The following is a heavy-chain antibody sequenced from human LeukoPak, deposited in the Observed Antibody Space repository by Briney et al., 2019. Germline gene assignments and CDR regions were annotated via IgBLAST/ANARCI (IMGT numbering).Heavy chain of an antibody. CDR1: GYTFTGYY. CDR2: INPNSGGT. CDR3: ARWTLGYCSSTSCYQMFDP. V-gene: IGHV1-2*02. J-gene: IGHJ5*02. Sequence: GASVKVSCKASGYTFTGYYMHWVRQAPGQGLEWMGWINPNSGGTNYAQKFQGRVTMTRDTSISTAYMELSRLRSDDTAVYYCARWTLGYCSSTSCYQMFDPWGQGTLVTVSS. D-gene: IGHD2-2*01.